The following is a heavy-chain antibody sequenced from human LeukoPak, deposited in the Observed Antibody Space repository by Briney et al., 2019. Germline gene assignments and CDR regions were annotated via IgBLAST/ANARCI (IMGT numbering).Heavy chain of an antibody. J-gene: IGHJ5*02. V-gene: IGHV3-23*01. Sequence: GGSLRLSCAASGFTFSSYAMSWVRQAPGKGLEWVSAISGSGTSTYYTESVKGRFTISRDNSKNTLYLQMNSLRAGDTAVYYCTKDAHSSNWYNWFDPWGQGTLVTVSS. CDR1: GFTFSSYA. CDR3: TKDAHSSNWYNWFDP. D-gene: IGHD6-13*01. CDR2: ISGSGTST.